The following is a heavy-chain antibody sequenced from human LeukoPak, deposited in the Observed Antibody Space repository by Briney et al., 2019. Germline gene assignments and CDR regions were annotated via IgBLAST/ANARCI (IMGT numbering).Heavy chain of an antibody. J-gene: IGHJ4*02. CDR1: GYTFTSYA. V-gene: IGHV1-3*03. CDR3: ARGGHPGGSGSPCGY. D-gene: IGHD3-10*01. CDR2: INAGNGNT. Sequence: ASVKVSCKASGYTFTSYAMHWVRQAPGQRLEWMGWINAGNGNTKYSQEFQGRVTITRDTSASTAYMELSSLRSEDTAVYYCARGGHPGGSGSPCGYWGQGTLVTVSS.